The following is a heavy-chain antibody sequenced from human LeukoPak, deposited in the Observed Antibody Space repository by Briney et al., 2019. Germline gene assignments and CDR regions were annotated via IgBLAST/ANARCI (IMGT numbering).Heavy chain of an antibody. CDR1: GFTFSSYR. Sequence: GGSLRLSCAASGFTFSSYRMNWVSQVPGKGLEWVSSISSSGSYIYYADSVKDRFTISRDNAKNSLYLQMNSLRAEDTAVYYCARDRGGSYPNWFDPWGQGTRVTVSS. J-gene: IGHJ5*02. CDR3: ARDRGGSYPNWFDP. CDR2: ISSSGSYI. D-gene: IGHD1-26*01. V-gene: IGHV3-21*01.